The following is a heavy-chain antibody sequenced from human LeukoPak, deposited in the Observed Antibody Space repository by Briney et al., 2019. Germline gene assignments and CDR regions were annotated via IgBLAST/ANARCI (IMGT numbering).Heavy chain of an antibody. J-gene: IGHJ5*02. Sequence: SGTLSLTCAVSGDSLNNSNWWTWVRQPPGKGLEWIGEIYHFGSISYNPSLKSRVTISVDTSKNQFSLKLSSVTAADTAVYYCAREGDSSSVGWFDPWGQGTLVTVSS. V-gene: IGHV4-4*02. CDR2: IYHFGSI. CDR3: AREGDSSSVGWFDP. CDR1: GDSLNNSNW. D-gene: IGHD6-13*01.